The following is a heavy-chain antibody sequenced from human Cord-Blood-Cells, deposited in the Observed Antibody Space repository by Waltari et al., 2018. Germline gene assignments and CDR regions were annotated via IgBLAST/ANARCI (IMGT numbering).Heavy chain of an antibody. V-gene: IGHV1-69*01. CDR1: GGTFSSYA. J-gene: IGHJ6*03. CDR2: IIPSFGTA. D-gene: IGHD3-3*02. CDR3: ARAPSFLAVYYYYMDV. Sequence: QVQLVQSGAEVKKPGSSVKVSCKACGGTFSSYAISWVRPAPGQGLEWMGEIIPSFGTANDAQKFQGRVTITADESTSTAYMELSSLRSEDTAVYYCARAPSFLAVYYYYMDVWGKGTTVTVSS.